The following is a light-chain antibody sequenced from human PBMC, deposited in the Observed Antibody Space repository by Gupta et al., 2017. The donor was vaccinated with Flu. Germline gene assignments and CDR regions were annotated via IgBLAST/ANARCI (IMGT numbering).Light chain of an antibody. Sequence: KLTQAPSSLSASVGDRVTITCRASQSISRFLNWYQQRPGKAPKFLIHAASSLQSGVPSRFSGSGFGTDFTLTISSLQPEDFATYYCQQRDSSPFTFGRGTKVDI. V-gene: IGKV1-39*01. CDR2: AAS. J-gene: IGKJ3*01. CDR3: QQRDSSPFT. CDR1: QSISRF.